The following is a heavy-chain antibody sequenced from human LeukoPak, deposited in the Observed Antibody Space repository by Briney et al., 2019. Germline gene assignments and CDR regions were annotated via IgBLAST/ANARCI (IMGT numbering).Heavy chain of an antibody. CDR3: AREAIYDSSGYGYYYYGMDV. CDR1: GFPFSSYW. V-gene: IGHV3-53*01. J-gene: IGHJ6*02. Sequence: GGSLRLSCVASGFPFSSYWMTWVRQAPGKGLEWVSVIYSGGSTYYADSVKGRFTISRDNSKNTLYLQTNSLRAEDTAVYYCAREAIYDSSGYGYYYYGMDVWGQGTTVTVSS. CDR2: IYSGGST. D-gene: IGHD3-22*01.